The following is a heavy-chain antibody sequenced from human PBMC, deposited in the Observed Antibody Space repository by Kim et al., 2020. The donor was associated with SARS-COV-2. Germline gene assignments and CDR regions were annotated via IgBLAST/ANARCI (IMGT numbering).Heavy chain of an antibody. J-gene: IGHJ4*02. Sequence: GESLKISCKGSGYSFTSYWIGWVRQMPGKGLEWMGIIYPGDSYTRYSPSFQGQVTISADKSISTAYLQWSSLKASDTAMYYCARLEICYYDSSISCDYFDYWGQGTLVTVSS. CDR1: GYSFTSYW. CDR3: ARLEICYYDSSISCDYFDY. D-gene: IGHD3-22*01. CDR2: IYPGDSYT. V-gene: IGHV5-51*01.